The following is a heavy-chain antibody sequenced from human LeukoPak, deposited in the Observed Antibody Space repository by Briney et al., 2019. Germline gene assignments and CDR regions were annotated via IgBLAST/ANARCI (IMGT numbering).Heavy chain of an antibody. CDR1: GYTFTGYH. J-gene: IGHJ4*02. CDR2: MKSNNGHT. Sequence: ASVKVSCKASGYTFTGYHMHWVRQAPGQGLEWMGWMKSNNGHTGYAQKFQGRVTMTRDTSISTAYMELSSLSFEDTAVYYCARGPPNWGMVGYWGQGTLVTVSS. CDR3: ARGPPNWGMVGY. D-gene: IGHD7-27*01. V-gene: IGHV1-8*02.